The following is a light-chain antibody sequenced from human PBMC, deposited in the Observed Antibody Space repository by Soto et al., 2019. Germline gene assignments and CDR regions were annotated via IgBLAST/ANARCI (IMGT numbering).Light chain of an antibody. CDR3: QQYNIYPWT. CDR2: GAS. CDR1: QSVSSSY. J-gene: IGKJ1*01. Sequence: EIGLTHSPGTLSLSPGERATLSCRASQSVSSSYLAWYQQKPGQAPRLLIYGASSRATGIPDRFSGSGSGTEFTLTISSLQPDDFATYYCQQYNIYPWTFGQRAK. V-gene: IGKV3-20*01.